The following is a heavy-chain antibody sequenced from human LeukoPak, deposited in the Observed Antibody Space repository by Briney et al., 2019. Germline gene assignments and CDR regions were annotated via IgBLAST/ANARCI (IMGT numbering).Heavy chain of an antibody. CDR1: GGSFSGYY. D-gene: IGHD2-21*02. V-gene: IGHV4-34*01. CDR3: ARGGHIVVVTANYWYFDL. CDR2: INHSGST. J-gene: IGHJ2*01. Sequence: SETLSLTCAVYGGSFSGYYWSWIRQPPGKGLEWIGEINHSGSTNYNPSLKSRVTISVDTSKNQFSLKLSSATAADTAVYYCARGGHIVVVTANYWYFDLWGRGTLVTVSS.